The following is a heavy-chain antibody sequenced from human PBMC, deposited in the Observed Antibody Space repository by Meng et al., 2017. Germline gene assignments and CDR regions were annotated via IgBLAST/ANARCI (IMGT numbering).Heavy chain of an antibody. CDR3: AKDGGLAPFDY. J-gene: IGHJ4*02. CDR1: GFTFSGYA. CDR2: ISGSGGST. D-gene: IGHD3/OR15-3a*01. V-gene: IGHV3-23*01. Sequence: GESLKISCAASGFTFSGYAMSWVRQAPGKGLEWVSAISGSGGSTYYADSVKGRFTISRDNSKNTLYLQMNSLRAEDTAVYYCAKDGGLAPFDYWGQGTLVTVSS.